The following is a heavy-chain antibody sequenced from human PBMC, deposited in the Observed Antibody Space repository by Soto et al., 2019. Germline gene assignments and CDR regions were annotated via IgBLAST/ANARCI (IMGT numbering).Heavy chain of an antibody. Sequence: ASETLSLTCTVSGGSISSSSYYWGWIRQPPGKGLEWIGSIYYSGSTYYNPSLKSRVTISVDTSENQFSLKLSSVTAADTAVYYCARRGIYGSGSFHYYYGMDVWGQGTMVTVSS. CDR3: ARRGIYGSGSFHYYYGMDV. CDR1: GGSISSSSYY. CDR2: IYYSGST. J-gene: IGHJ6*02. D-gene: IGHD3-10*01. V-gene: IGHV4-39*01.